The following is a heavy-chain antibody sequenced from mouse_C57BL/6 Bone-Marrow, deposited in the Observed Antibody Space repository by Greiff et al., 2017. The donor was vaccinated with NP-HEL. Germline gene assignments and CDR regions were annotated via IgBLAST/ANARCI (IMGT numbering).Heavy chain of an antibody. CDR3: ARKLGREGYFDY. CDR2: IDPSDSYT. V-gene: IGHV1-69*01. J-gene: IGHJ2*01. D-gene: IGHD4-1*01. CDR1: GYTFTSYW. Sequence: QVQLQQSGAELVMPGASVKLSCKASGYTFTSYWMHWVKQRPGQGLEWIGEIDPSDSYTNYTQKFKGKSTLTVDKSSSTAYMQLSSLTSEDSAVYYCARKLGREGYFDYWGQGTTLTVSS.